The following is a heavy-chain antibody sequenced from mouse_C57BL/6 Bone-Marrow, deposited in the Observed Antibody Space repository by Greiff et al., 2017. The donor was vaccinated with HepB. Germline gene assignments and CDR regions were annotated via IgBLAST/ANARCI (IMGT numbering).Heavy chain of an antibody. Sequence: DVMLVESGGGLVKPGGSLKLSCAASGFTFSDYGMHWVRQAPEKGLEWVAYISSGSSTIYYADTVKGRFTISRDNAKNTLFLQMTSLRSEDTAMYYCARQFITTVVADYWGQGTTLTVSS. V-gene: IGHV5-17*01. CDR3: ARQFITTVVADY. CDR2: ISSGSSTI. CDR1: GFTFSDYG. J-gene: IGHJ2*01. D-gene: IGHD1-1*01.